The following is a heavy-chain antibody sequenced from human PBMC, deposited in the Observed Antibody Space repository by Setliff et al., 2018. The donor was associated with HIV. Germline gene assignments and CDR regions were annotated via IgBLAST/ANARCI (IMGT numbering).Heavy chain of an antibody. CDR2: IISIFDKA. J-gene: IGHJ3*02. V-gene: IGHV1-69*13. D-gene: IGHD5-18*01. CDR1: GGSFNTYA. CDR3: ARGGVRGYSYGEAFDI. Sequence: SVKVSCKSSGGSFNTYAINWVRQAPGQGLEWMGGIISIFDKANYAQKFHGRLTITADDSTRTVYMELNSQGSGDTAVYYCARGGVRGYSYGEAFDIWGQGTLVTVSS.